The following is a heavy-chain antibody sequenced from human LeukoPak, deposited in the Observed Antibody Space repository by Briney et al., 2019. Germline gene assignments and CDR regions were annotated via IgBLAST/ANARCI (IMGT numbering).Heavy chain of an antibody. V-gene: IGHV3-9*01. D-gene: IGHD6-19*01. CDR2: ISWNSGSI. CDR3: AKQTVAGGSGFDY. J-gene: IGHJ4*02. CDR1: GFTFDDYA. Sequence: QPGRSLRLSCAASGFTFDDYAMHWVRHAPGKGLEWVSGISWNSGSIGYADSVKGRFTISRDNAKNSLYLQMNSLRAEDTALYYCAKQTVAGGSGFDYWGQGTLVTVSS.